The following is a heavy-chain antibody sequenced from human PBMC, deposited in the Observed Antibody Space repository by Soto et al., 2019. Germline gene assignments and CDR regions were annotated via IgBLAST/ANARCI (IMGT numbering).Heavy chain of an antibody. J-gene: IGHJ4*02. Sequence: GGSLRLSCAASGFTFSSYGMHWVRQAPGKGLEWVAVISYDGSNKYYADSVKGRFTISRDNSKNTLYLQMNSLRAEDTAVYYCVKSPNYWGQGTLVTISS. CDR3: VKSPNY. CDR2: ISYDGSNK. CDR1: GFTFSSYG. V-gene: IGHV3-30*18.